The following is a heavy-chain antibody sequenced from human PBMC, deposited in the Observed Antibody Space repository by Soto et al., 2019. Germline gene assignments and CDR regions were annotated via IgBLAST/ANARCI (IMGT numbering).Heavy chain of an antibody. CDR2: IYYSGST. V-gene: IGHV4-59*01. CDR3: ARDRRGGSSAGGFDY. D-gene: IGHD6-25*01. Sequence: QVQLQESGPGLVKPSETLSLTCTVSGASISSYYWSWIRQPPGKGLEWIGYIYYSGSTNYSPSLKSRVTMSGDMAGNQFSMKMRSVTAADTAVYYCARDRRGGSSAGGFDYWSQGTLVTVSS. J-gene: IGHJ4*02. CDR1: GASISSYY.